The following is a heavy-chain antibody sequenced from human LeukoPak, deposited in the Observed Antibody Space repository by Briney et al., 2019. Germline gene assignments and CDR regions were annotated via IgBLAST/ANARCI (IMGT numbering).Heavy chain of an antibody. CDR2: ISSSSSYI. CDR1: GFTFSSYS. V-gene: IGHV3-21*01. J-gene: IGHJ4*02. CDR3: ARDRGGAFDY. D-gene: IGHD1-26*01. Sequence: GGSLRLSCAASGFTFSSYSMNWVRQAPGKGLEWVSSISSSSSYIYYADSVKGRFTISRDSAKNSLYLQMNSLRAEDTAVYYCARDRGGAFDYWGQGTLVTVSS.